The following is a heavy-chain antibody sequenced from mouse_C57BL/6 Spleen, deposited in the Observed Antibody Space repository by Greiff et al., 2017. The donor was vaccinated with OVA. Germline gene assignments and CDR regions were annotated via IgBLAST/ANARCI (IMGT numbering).Heavy chain of an antibody. D-gene: IGHD1-1*01. V-gene: IGHV1-54*01. CDR1: GYAFTNYL. Sequence: VQLQQSGAELVRPGTSVKVSCKASGYAFTNYLIEWVKQRPGQGLEWIGVINPGSGGTNYNEKFKGKATLTADKSSSTAYMQLSSLTSEDSAVYFGARGGITTVVAHFDYWGQGTTLTVSS. CDR3: ARGGITTVVAHFDY. CDR2: INPGSGGT. J-gene: IGHJ2*01.